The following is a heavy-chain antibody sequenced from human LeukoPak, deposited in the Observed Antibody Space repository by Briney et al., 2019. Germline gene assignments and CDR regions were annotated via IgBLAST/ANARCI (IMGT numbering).Heavy chain of an antibody. V-gene: IGHV3-23*01. CDR3: AKTHYDLLDV. J-gene: IGHJ6*02. D-gene: IGHD5-12*01. Sequence: PGGSLRLSCAASGFSFSTSPMSWVRQPPGKGLEWVSAMNNGPGATFYRDSVRGRFTISRDDSKSTLYLQMNSLRAEDTGTYYCAKTHYDLLDVWGQGITVTVSS. CDR2: MNNGPGAT. CDR1: GFSFSTSP.